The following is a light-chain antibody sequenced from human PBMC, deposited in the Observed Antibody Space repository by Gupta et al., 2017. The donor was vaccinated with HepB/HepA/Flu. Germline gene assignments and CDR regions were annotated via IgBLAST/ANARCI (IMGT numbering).Light chain of an antibody. V-gene: IGKV4-1*01. CDR2: WAS. CDR3: QQYYTTPPT. Sequence: DLVMTQSPDSLAVSLGERATINCKSSQSILYSSNNKNYLAWYQQKPGQPPKLLIYWASTRESGVPDRFSGSGSGTEFTLTISSLQAEDVAVYYCQQYYTTPPTFGQGTKVEIK. J-gene: IGKJ1*01. CDR1: QSILYSSNNKNY.